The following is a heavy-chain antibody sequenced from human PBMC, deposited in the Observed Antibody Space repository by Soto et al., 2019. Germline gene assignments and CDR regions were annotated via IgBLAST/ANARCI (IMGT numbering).Heavy chain of an antibody. D-gene: IGHD5-12*01. CDR2: ISAYNGNT. V-gene: IGHV1-18*01. Sequence: QVPLVQSGAEVKKPGASVKVSCKASGYTFTSYGISWVRQAPGQGLEWMGWISAYNGNTNYAPKLQGRVTMTTDTSTSTAYMELRSLSYDDTSVVVCARATRYGGYVREEYWGLGTLVTVFS. J-gene: IGHJ4*02. CDR3: ARATRYGGYVREEY. CDR1: GYTFTSYG.